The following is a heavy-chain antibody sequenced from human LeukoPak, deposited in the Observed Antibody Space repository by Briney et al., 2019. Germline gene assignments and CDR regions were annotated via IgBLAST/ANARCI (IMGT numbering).Heavy chain of an antibody. J-gene: IGHJ4*02. CDR1: GGSISSGGYY. D-gene: IGHD3-9*01. Sequence: SETLSLTCTVSGGSISSGGYYWSWIRQHPGKGLEWIGYIYYSGSTYYNPSLKSRVTISVDTSKNQFSLKLSSVTAADTAVYYCARDVLRYFDWFQHFDYWGQGTLVTVSS. CDR3: ARDVLRYFDWFQHFDY. CDR2: IYYSGST. V-gene: IGHV4-31*03.